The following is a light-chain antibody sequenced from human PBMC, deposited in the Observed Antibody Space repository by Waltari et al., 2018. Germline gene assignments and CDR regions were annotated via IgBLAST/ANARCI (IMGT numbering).Light chain of an antibody. CDR1: QSVSSN. CDR3: QQYNNWPPWT. CDR2: GAS. J-gene: IGKJ1*01. Sequence: EIVMTQSPATLSASPGERATLSCRASQSVSSNLAWYQQEPGQAPRLLIYGASTRATGIPARFSGSGSGTEFTLTISSMQSEDFAVYYCQQYNNWPPWTFGQGTKVEIK. V-gene: IGKV3-15*01.